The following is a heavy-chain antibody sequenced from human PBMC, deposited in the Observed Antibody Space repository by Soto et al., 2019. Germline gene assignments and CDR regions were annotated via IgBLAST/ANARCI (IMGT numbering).Heavy chain of an antibody. D-gene: IGHD6-6*01. CDR3: ARGHLVAALSTQALGY. V-gene: IGHV1-18*01. CDR2: ISNNRGNT. J-gene: IGHJ4*02. Sequence: ASVKVSCKASGYTFTTHGMTWVRQAPGQGLEWVGWISNNRGNTDYAQEFQDRITLTTDTSTSAVYMELRSLRSDDTAMYYCARGHLVAALSTQALGYWGQGTLVTVSS. CDR1: GYTFTTHG.